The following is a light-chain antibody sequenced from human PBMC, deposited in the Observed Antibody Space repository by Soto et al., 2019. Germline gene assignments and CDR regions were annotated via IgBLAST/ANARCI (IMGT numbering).Light chain of an antibody. CDR2: QAS. CDR3: QQYNTYPHT. CDR1: QSISTF. J-gene: IGKJ2*01. Sequence: DIQMTQSPSTLSASVGDRVTITCRASQSISTFLAWYQQKPGKAPKLLIYQASTLDIGVTSTFSGSGSGTEFTLTISSLQPDDFATYHCQQYNTYPHTFGQGTKLEIK. V-gene: IGKV1-5*03.